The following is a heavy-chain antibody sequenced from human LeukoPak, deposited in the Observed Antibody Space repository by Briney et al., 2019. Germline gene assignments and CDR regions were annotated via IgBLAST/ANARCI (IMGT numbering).Heavy chain of an antibody. Sequence: SVKVSCKASGGTFSSYAISWVRQAPGQGLEWMGRIILILGIANYAQKFQGRVTITADKSTSTAYMELSSLRSEDTAVYYCASTRTTIFGVVFYYYGMDVWGQGTTVTVSS. V-gene: IGHV1-69*04. D-gene: IGHD3-3*01. CDR2: IILILGIA. J-gene: IGHJ6*02. CDR1: GGTFSSYA. CDR3: ASTRTTIFGVVFYYYGMDV.